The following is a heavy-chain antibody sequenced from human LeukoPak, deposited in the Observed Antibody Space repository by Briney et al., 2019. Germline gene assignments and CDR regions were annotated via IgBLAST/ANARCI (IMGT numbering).Heavy chain of an antibody. V-gene: IGHV3-53*01. CDR3: ARDWRGYSDL. Sequence: PGGSLRLSCAASGFTVSSNYMSWVRQAPGKGLEWVSVIYSGGNTYYADSVKGRFTISRDNAKNSLYLQMNSLRAEDTAVYYCARDWRGYSDLWGRGTLVTVSS. CDR2: IYSGGNT. J-gene: IGHJ2*01. CDR1: GFTVSSNY. D-gene: IGHD3-3*01.